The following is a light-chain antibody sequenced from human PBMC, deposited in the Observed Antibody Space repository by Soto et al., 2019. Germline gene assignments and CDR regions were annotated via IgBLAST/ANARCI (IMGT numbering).Light chain of an antibody. CDR1: NIGSKS. V-gene: IGLV3-21*04. Sequence: SYELTQPPSVSVAPGKTARITCGGNNIGSKSVHWYQQKPGQAPVLVIYYDSDRPSGIPERFSGSNSGNTATLTISRVEAGDEADYYCQVWDSSSDHFHVVFGGRTKLTVL. CDR3: QVWDSSSDHFHVV. J-gene: IGLJ2*01. CDR2: YDS.